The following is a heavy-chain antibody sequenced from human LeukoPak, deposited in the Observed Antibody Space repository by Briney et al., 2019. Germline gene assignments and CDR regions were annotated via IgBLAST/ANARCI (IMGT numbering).Heavy chain of an antibody. J-gene: IGHJ6*02. D-gene: IGHD2-2*01. V-gene: IGHV3-21*01. Sequence: GGSLRLSCAASGFTFSSYSMNWVRQAPGKGLEWVSSISSSSSYIYYADSVKGRFTISRDNVKNSLYLQMNSLRAEDTAVYYCARDMAILVPAAMRGYYYGMDVWGQGTTVTVSS. CDR3: ARDMAILVPAAMRGYYYGMDV. CDR2: ISSSSSYI. CDR1: GFTFSSYS.